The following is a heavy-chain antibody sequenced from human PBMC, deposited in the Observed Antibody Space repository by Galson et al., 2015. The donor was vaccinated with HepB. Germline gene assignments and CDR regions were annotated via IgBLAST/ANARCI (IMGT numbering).Heavy chain of an antibody. CDR1: GYTFSGYY. V-gene: IGHV1-2*04. D-gene: IGHD6-19*01. Sequence: SVKVSCKASGYTFSGYYMHWVRQAPGQGLEWMGWINPNSGGTDYAQKFQGWLTVTRDTSISTAYMELSRLRYDDTAVYYCARGLSVGSGPSGWYGGWFDPWGQGTLVTASS. J-gene: IGHJ5*02. CDR2: INPNSGGT. CDR3: ARGLSVGSGPSGWYGGWFDP.